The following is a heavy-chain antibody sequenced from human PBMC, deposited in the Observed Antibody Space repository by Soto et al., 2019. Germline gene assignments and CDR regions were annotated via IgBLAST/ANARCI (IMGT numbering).Heavy chain of an antibody. CDR2: IYYSGST. Sequence: QVQLQESGPGLVKPSQTLSLTCTVSGGSISRGDYYWSWIRQPPGKGLEWIGYIYYSGSTYYNPSLKSRVTISVDTSKNQFSLKLSSVTAADTAVYYCARDRPYGSGSYFFRRWFDPWGQGTLVTVSS. D-gene: IGHD3-10*01. J-gene: IGHJ5*02. CDR1: GGSISRGDYY. V-gene: IGHV4-30-4*01. CDR3: ARDRPYGSGSYFFRRWFDP.